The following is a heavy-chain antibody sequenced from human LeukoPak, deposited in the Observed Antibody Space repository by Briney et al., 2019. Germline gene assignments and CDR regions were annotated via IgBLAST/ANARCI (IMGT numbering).Heavy chain of an antibody. J-gene: IGHJ4*02. CDR3: ARDLYDTIRGGYYFDY. CDR2: ISYTGTTDYT. D-gene: IGHD2-15*01. CDR1: GASISSFY. V-gene: IGHV4-59*01. Sequence: SSETLSLTCTVSGASISSFYWSWIRQPPGKGLEWIGYISYTGTTDYTDYNPSPKSRVTISLETSKNQFSLNLSSVTAADTAMYYCARDLYDTIRGGYYFDYWGQGTLVTVSS.